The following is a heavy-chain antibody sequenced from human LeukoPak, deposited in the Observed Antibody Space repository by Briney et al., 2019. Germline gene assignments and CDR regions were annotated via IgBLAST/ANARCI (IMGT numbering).Heavy chain of an antibody. Sequence: PGGSLRLSRAASGFSFTTYSMDWVRQAPGKGLEWISVISGNGGSIYYADSVKGRFTISRDNSKNTLYLQMNSLRAEDTAVYYCASDEYKADAYWGQGTLVTVSS. CDR2: ISGNGGSI. CDR3: ASDEYKADAY. CDR1: GFSFTTYS. V-gene: IGHV3-23*01. D-gene: IGHD2/OR15-2a*01. J-gene: IGHJ4*02.